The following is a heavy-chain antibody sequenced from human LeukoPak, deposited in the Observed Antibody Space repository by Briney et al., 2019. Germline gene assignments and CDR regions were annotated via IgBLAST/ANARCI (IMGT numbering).Heavy chain of an antibody. D-gene: IGHD3-10*01. CDR1: GGSISSYY. J-gene: IGHJ5*02. Sequence: SETLSLTCTVSGGSISSYYWSWIQQPPGKGLEWIGYIYYSGSTNYNPSLKSRVTISVDTSKNQFSLKLSSVTAADTAVYYCARLTRGWFDPWGQGTLVTVSS. V-gene: IGHV4-59*08. CDR2: IYYSGST. CDR3: ARLTRGWFDP.